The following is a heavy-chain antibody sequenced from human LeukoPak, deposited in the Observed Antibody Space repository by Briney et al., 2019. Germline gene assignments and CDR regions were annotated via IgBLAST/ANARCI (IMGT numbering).Heavy chain of an antibody. CDR2: IIPILGIA. J-gene: IGHJ3*02. V-gene: IGHV1-69*02. D-gene: IGHD6-19*01. Sequence: VASVKVSCKASGGTFSSYTISWVRQAPGQGLEWMGRIIPILGIANYAQKFQGRVTITADKSMSTAYMELSSLRSEDTAVYYCAVSSSGWYEGLDAFDIWGQGTMVTVSS. CDR1: GGTFSSYT. CDR3: AVSSSGWYEGLDAFDI.